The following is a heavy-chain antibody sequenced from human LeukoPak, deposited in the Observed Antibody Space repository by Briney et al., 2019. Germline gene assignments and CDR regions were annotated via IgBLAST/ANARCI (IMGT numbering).Heavy chain of an antibody. D-gene: IGHD5-18*01. CDR2: ISAYNGST. V-gene: IGHV1-18*01. CDR1: GYTFTSYG. CDR3: ARVSRYSYGFGYAFDI. Sequence: ASVKVSCKASGYTFTSYGISWVRQAPGQGLEWMGWISAYNGSTNYAQKLQGRVTMTTDTSTSTAYVELRSLRSDDTAVYYCARVSRYSYGFGYAFDIWGQGTMVTVSS. J-gene: IGHJ3*02.